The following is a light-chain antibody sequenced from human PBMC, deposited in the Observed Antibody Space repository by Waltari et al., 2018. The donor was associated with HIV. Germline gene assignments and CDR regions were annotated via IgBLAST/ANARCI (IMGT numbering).Light chain of an antibody. Sequence: QSALTQPASVSGSPGQSITISCTGTSSDVGGYNYVSWYQQHPDKAPKLVIFEVNKRPSGVSKRFAGSKSGNTASLTISGLQAEDEADYYCSSYTSSRTLVFGGGTKLTVL. V-gene: IGLV2-14*01. CDR2: EVN. CDR1: SSDVGGYNY. J-gene: IGLJ3*02. CDR3: SSYTSSRTLV.